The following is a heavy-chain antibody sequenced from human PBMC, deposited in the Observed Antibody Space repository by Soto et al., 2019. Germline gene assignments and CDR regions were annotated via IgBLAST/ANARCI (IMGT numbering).Heavy chain of an antibody. CDR1: GFTFSSHA. CDR2: IWYDGSKK. D-gene: IGHD5-12*01. J-gene: IGHJ4*02. Sequence: QVQLVESGGGVGQPGRSLRLSCAASGFTFSSHAMHWVRQAPGKGLEWVAVIWYDGSKKYYAVSVKGRFTVARDDSKNTLSLQMNSLRVEDTAVYYCARDPGYSGFDFDYWGQGTLVTVSS. CDR3: ARDPGYSGFDFDY. V-gene: IGHV3-33*01.